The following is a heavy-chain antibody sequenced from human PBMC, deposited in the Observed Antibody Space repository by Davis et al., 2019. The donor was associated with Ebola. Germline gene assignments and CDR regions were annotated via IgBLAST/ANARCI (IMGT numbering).Heavy chain of an antibody. J-gene: IGHJ6*02. CDR3: ASSIAAAGPMDV. V-gene: IGHV3-7*01. CDR1: GFTFSSYW. CDR2: IKQDGSEI. Sequence: PGGSLRLSCAASGFTFSSYWMSWVRQAPGKGLEWVANIKQDGSEIHYVDSVKGRFTISRDNTKNSLYLQMNSLRAEDTAVYYCASSIAAAGPMDVWGQGTTVTVSS. D-gene: IGHD6-13*01.